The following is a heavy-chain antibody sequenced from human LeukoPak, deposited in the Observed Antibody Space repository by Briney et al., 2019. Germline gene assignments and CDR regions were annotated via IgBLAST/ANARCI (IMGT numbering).Heavy chain of an antibody. V-gene: IGHV4-30-4*01. CDR3: ARAPRIRDFWSGAYYYFDY. CDR2: IYYSGST. Sequence: SQTLSLTCTVSGGSISSGGYYWSWIRQPPGKGLEWIGYIYYSGSTYYNPSLKSRVTISVDTSKNQFSLKLSSVTAADTAVYYCARAPRIRDFWSGAYYYFDYWGQGTLVTVSS. J-gene: IGHJ4*02. D-gene: IGHD3-3*01. CDR1: GGSISSGGYY.